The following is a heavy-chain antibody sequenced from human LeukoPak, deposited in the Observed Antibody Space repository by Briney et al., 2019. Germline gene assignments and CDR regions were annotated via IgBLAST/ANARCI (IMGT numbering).Heavy chain of an antibody. J-gene: IGHJ4*02. D-gene: IGHD2-2*01. V-gene: IGHV4-39*01. Sequence: PETLSLTCTVSGGSISSSSYYWGWIRQSPGKGLEWIATIYYSGSTYYNPSLKSRVTISVDTSKNQFSLKLSSVTAADTAVYYCARPQYSSTWYIDYWGQGSLVTVSS. CDR2: IYYSGST. CDR1: GGSISSSSYY. CDR3: ARPQYSSTWYIDY.